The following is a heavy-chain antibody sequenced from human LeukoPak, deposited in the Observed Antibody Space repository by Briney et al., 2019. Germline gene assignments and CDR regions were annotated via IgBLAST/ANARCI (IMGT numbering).Heavy chain of an antibody. V-gene: IGHV4-30-4*01. Sequence: SQTLSLTCTVSGGSISSGDYYWSWIRQPPGKGLEWIGYIYYSGSTYYNPSLKSRVTISVDTSKNQFSQKLSSVTAADTAVYYCAREVGQKYYYDSSVWSDYWGQGTLVTVSS. CDR1: GGSISSGDYY. CDR2: IYYSGST. J-gene: IGHJ4*02. CDR3: AREVGQKYYYDSSVWSDY. D-gene: IGHD3-22*01.